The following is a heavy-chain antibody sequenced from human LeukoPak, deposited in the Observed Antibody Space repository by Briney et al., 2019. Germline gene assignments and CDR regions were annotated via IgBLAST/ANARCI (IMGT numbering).Heavy chain of an antibody. V-gene: IGHV4-4*07. CDR3: ARLGQWLLHTPHDY. CDR2: IYTSGRT. D-gene: IGHD6-19*01. CDR1: GGSISGYY. Sequence: SETLSLTCTVSGGSISGYYWSWIRQPAGKGLEWIGHIYTSGRTNYSPSLKSRVTMSVDTSKNQFSLRLSSVTAADTAVYYCARLGQWLLHTPHDYWGQGTLVTVSS. J-gene: IGHJ4*02.